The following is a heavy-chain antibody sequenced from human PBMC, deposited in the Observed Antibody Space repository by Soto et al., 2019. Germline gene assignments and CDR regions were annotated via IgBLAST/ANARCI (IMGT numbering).Heavy chain of an antibody. CDR1: GGTFNSYN. D-gene: IGHD3-22*01. V-gene: IGHV1-69*13. CDR2: IIPIVETP. Sequence: SVKVSCKASGGTFNSYNINWVRQAPGQGLEWMGGIIPIVETPKYAQKFQGRVTITADESTNTVYMELSSLRSEDTAMYYCARLSRPNYYDTSGFFKDNWFDPWGQGTLVTVSS. CDR3: ARLSRPNYYDTSGFFKDNWFDP. J-gene: IGHJ5*02.